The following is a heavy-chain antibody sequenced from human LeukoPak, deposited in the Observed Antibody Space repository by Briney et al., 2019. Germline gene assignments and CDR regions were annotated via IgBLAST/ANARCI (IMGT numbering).Heavy chain of an antibody. V-gene: IGHV3-30-3*01. CDR2: ISYDGSNK. Sequence: PGRSLRLSCAASGFTFSSYAMHWVRQAPGKGLEWVAVISYDGSNKYYADSVKGRFTISRDNSKNTLYLQMNSLRAEDTAVYYCARGLSWFGELFYYYYGMDVWGQGTTVTVSS. CDR1: GFTFSSYA. J-gene: IGHJ6*02. CDR3: ARGLSWFGELFYYYYGMDV. D-gene: IGHD3-10*01.